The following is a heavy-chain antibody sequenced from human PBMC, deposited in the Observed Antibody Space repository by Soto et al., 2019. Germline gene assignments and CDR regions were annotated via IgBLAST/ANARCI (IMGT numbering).Heavy chain of an antibody. V-gene: IGHV1-8*01. D-gene: IGHD2-2*01. CDR3: ARGGGWGYCSSTSCSHTDDFDY. CDR2: MNPNSGNT. CDR1: GYTFTSYD. Sequence: ASVKVSCKASGYTFTSYDINWVRQATGQGLEWMGWMNPNSGNTGYAQKFQGRVTMTRNTSISTAYMELSSLRSEDTAVYYCARGGGWGYCSSTSCSHTDDFDYWGQGTLVTVSS. J-gene: IGHJ4*02.